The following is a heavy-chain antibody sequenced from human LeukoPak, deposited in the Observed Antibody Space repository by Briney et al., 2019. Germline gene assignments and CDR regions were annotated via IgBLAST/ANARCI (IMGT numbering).Heavy chain of an antibody. D-gene: IGHD3-10*01. CDR3: ARRGFLGSGTLAFGY. CDR2: ITPTGGT. J-gene: IGHJ4*02. V-gene: IGHV4-34*01. Sequence: SETLSLTCAVFGGTFNGYYWSWIRQSPGKGLEWIGEITPTGGTNYNPSLKSRVTISVDASNNQFSLKLTSPTAADTTVYYCARRGFLGSGTLAFGYWGQGTLVTVSS. CDR1: GGTFNGYY.